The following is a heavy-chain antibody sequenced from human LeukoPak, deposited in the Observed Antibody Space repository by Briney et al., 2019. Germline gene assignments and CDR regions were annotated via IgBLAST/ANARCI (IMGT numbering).Heavy chain of an antibody. CDR3: ARSAARLRYYYAMDV. D-gene: IGHD6-6*01. Sequence: GGSLGLSCAASGFSVSNTYMSWVRQAPGKGLEWGSVIYSGDSGVSTYYADSVKGRFTISRHNSKNTLYLQMSSLRAEDPAVYFCARSAARLRYYYAMDVWGQGTTVTVCS. J-gene: IGHJ6*02. CDR2: IYSGDSGVST. V-gene: IGHV3-53*04. CDR1: GFSVSNTY.